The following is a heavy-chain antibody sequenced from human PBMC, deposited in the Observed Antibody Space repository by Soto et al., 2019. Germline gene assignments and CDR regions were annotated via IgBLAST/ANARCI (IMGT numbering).Heavy chain of an antibody. CDR2: ISSSGSTI. Sequence: PGGSPRLSCAASGFTFSTYEMNWVRQAPGKGLEWVSYISSSGSTIYYADSVKGRFTISRDNAKNSLYLQMNSLRAEDTAVYYCAGDPPPGGYADYCPHDALDIWGQGTKVTVSS. CDR3: AGDPPPGGYADYCPHDALDI. D-gene: IGHD2-2*01. CDR1: GFTFSTYE. J-gene: IGHJ3*02. V-gene: IGHV3-48*03.